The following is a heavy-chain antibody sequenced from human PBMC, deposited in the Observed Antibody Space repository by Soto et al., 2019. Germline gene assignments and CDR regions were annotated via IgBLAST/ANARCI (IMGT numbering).Heavy chain of an antibody. CDR1: GFTFRSYA. D-gene: IGHD6-19*01. CDR3: ARDLSVAGPDY. CDR2: ISYDESDK. J-gene: IGHJ4*02. Sequence: GGSLRLSCAASGFTFRSYAMHWVRQAPGKWLEWVAVISYDESDKYYADSLKGRFTISRDNSKNTLYLQMNSLRGEDTAVYYCARDLSVAGPDYWGQGXLVTVYS. V-gene: IGHV3-30*03.